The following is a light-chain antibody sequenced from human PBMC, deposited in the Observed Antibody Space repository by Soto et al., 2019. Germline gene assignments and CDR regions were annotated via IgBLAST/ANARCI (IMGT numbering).Light chain of an antibody. CDR2: EVS. CDR1: SSDVGGYNY. CDR3: SSYTSSLYV. J-gene: IGLJ1*01. V-gene: IGLV2-14*01. Sequence: QSVLTQPPSVSVSPGQSITISCTGTSSDVGGYNYVSLYQQHPGKAPKLMIYEVSNRPSGVSNRFSGSKSGNTASLTISGLQAEDEADYYCSSYTSSLYVFGTGTKVTVL.